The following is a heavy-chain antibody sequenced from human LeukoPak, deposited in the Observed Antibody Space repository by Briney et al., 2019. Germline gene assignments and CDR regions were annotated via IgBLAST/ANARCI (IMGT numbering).Heavy chain of an antibody. V-gene: IGHV4-59*12. Sequence: SETLSLTCTVSGGSISSYYWSWIRQPPGKGLEWIGYIYYSGSTNYNPSLKSRVTISVDTSKNQFSLKLSSVTAADTAVYYCASYCGGDCSLTIFDPWGQGTLVTVSS. CDR3: ASYCGGDCSLTIFDP. J-gene: IGHJ5*02. CDR2: IYYSGST. CDR1: GGSISSYY. D-gene: IGHD2-21*02.